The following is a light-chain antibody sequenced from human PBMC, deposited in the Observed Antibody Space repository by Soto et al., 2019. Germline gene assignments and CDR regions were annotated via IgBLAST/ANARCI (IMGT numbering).Light chain of an antibody. CDR1: QTILYSSNNKNY. CDR2: WAS. CDR3: QQYYRTPLT. V-gene: IGKV4-1*01. J-gene: IGKJ4*01. Sequence: DIVMTQSPDSLAVSLGERATINCKSSQTILYSSNNKNYLAWYQQKPGQPPNLLIYWASTRESGVPDRFSGSGSGTDFTLTISSLQAEDGAVYYCQQYYRTPLTFGGGTKVEIK.